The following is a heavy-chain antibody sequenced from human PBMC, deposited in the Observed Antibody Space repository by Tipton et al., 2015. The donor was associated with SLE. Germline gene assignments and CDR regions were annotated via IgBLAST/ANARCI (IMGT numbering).Heavy chain of an antibody. Sequence: LRLSCNVSGYSIRSSRDYWGWIRQSPGKGLEWIGSIYYNGNTHYNPSLKSRVTISVDTSKNQFSLKLSSLTAADTAVYYCAREYFDWLSYFDYWGPGTLVTVTS. D-gene: IGHD3-9*01. CDR1: GYSIRSSRDY. V-gene: IGHV4-39*07. J-gene: IGHJ4*02. CDR2: IYYNGNT. CDR3: AREYFDWLSYFDY.